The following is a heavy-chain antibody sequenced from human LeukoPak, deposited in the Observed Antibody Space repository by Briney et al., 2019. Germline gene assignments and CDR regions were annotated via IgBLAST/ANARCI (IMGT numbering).Heavy chain of an antibody. J-gene: IGHJ6*03. D-gene: IGHD2-15*01. CDR2: MNPNSGNT. CDR3: ARVKASRYCSGGSCKTRYYYYMDV. CDR1: GYTFTSYD. Sequence: ASVKVSCKASGYTFTSYDINWVRQATGQGLEWMGWMNPNSGNTGYAQKFQGRVTITRNTSISTAYMELSRLRSDDTAVYYCARVKASRYCSGGSCKTRYYYYMDVWGKGTTVTISS. V-gene: IGHV1-8*03.